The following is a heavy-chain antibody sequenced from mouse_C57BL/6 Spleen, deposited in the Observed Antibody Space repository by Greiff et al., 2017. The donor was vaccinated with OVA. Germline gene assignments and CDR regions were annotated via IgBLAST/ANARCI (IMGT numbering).Heavy chain of an antibody. J-gene: IGHJ2*01. CDR2: INPSSGYT. CDR1: GYTFTSYT. Sequence: QVQLQQSGAELARPGASVKMSCKASGYTFTSYTMHWVKQRPGQGLEWIGYINPSSGYTKYNQKFKDKATLTADKSSSTAYMQLSSLTSEDSAVYYCANYSNLYYFDYWGQGTTLTVSS. CDR3: ANYSNLYYFDY. V-gene: IGHV1-4*01. D-gene: IGHD2-5*01.